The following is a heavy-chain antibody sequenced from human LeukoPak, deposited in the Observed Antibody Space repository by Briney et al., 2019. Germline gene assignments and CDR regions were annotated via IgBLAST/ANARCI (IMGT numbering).Heavy chain of an antibody. CDR1: GGSISSYY. CDR3: ARTPYSSGWGIDY. V-gene: IGHV4-59*08. CDR2: IYYSGST. D-gene: IGHD6-19*01. J-gene: IGHJ4*02. Sequence: PSETLSLTCTVSGGSISSYYWSWIRQPPGKGLEWIGYIYYSGSTNYNPSLKSRVTISVGTSKNQFSLKLSSVTAADTAVYYCARTPYSSGWGIDYWGQGTLVTVSS.